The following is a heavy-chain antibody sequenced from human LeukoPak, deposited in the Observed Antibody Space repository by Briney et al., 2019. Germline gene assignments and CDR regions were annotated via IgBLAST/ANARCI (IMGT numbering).Heavy chain of an antibody. V-gene: IGHV4-59*08. Sequence: SETLSLTCTVSGGSITNYLWSWIRQPPGEGLEWIGYIFYSGTTKYSPSLGSRITISVDTPKNQVSLRLYSVTAADTAVYYCARHESCGGGTCSTGRWFDPWGQGTLVTVSS. CDR3: ARHESCGGGTCSTGRWFDP. D-gene: IGHD2-15*01. CDR2: IFYSGTT. CDR1: GGSITNYL. J-gene: IGHJ5*02.